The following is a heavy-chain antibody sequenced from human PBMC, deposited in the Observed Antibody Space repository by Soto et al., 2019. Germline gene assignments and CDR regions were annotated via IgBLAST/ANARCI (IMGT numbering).Heavy chain of an antibody. CDR2: ISYDGSNK. Sequence: GGSLRLSCAASGFTFSSYGMHWVRQAPGKGLEWVAVISYDGSNKYYADSVKGRFTISRDNSKNTLYLQMNSLRAKDTAVYYCAKDCAGTSCFDYWGQGTLVTVSS. D-gene: IGHD2-2*01. V-gene: IGHV3-30*18. CDR1: GFTFSSYG. CDR3: AKDCAGTSCFDY. J-gene: IGHJ4*02.